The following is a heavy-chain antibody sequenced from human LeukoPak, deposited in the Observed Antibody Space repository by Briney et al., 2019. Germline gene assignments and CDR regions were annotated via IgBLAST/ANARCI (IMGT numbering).Heavy chain of an antibody. CDR3: ARCRSTSCPLDY. CDR2: INHSGST. Sequence: PSETLSLTCAVYGGSFSGYYWSSLRQPPGKGLEWIGEINHSGSTNYNPPLKSRVTISVDTSKNQFSLKLSSVTAADTAVYYCARCRSTSCPLDYWGQGTLVTVSS. CDR1: GGSFSGYY. D-gene: IGHD2-2*01. J-gene: IGHJ4*02. V-gene: IGHV4-34*01.